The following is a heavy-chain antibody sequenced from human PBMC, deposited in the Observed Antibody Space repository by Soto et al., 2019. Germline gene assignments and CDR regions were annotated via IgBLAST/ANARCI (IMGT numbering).Heavy chain of an antibody. V-gene: IGHV3-11*01. CDR2: ISSTGSSI. J-gene: IGHJ6*02. Sequence: VQLVESGGGLVKPGGSLRLSCAASGLTFSDSYLNWIRHAPGKGLEWLAYISSTGSSIFYAGSVKGRFTISRDNAKNSLYXQMNSLRAEDTAMYYCARVRFGEWGYAMDVWGQGTTVTVSS. D-gene: IGHD3-10*01. CDR3: ARVRFGEWGYAMDV. CDR1: GLTFSDSY.